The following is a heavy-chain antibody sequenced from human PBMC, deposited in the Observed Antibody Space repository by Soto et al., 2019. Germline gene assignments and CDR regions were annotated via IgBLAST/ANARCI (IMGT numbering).Heavy chain of an antibody. CDR3: ARGTMVRGVALDY. J-gene: IGHJ4*02. D-gene: IGHD3-10*01. Sequence: QVQLQESGPGLVKPSQTLSLTCTVSGGSISSGGYYWSWIRQHPGTGLEWIGYIYYSGSTYYNPSLKSRVTISVDTSKNQFPLKLSSVTAADTAVYYCARGTMVRGVALDYWGQVTLVTVSS. CDR2: IYYSGST. CDR1: GGSISSGGYY. V-gene: IGHV4-31*03.